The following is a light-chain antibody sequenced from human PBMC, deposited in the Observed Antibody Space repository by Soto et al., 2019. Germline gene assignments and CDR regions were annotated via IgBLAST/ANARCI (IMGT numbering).Light chain of an antibody. V-gene: IGKV1-27*01. J-gene: IGKJ4*01. CDR2: AAS. Sequence: DIQMTQSPSSLSASVGDRVTVTCRASQGISSYLAWYQQKPGKVPKLLIYAASTLQPGVPSRFSGSGSGTDFTLTISSLQPEDVATYYCQKYDSAASLTFGAGTKVEIK. CDR3: QKYDSAASLT. CDR1: QGISSY.